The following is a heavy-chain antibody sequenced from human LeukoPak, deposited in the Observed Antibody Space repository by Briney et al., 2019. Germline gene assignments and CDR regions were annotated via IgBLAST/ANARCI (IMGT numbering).Heavy chain of an antibody. CDR1: GFTFSSYW. V-gene: IGHV3-74*01. CDR3: ARGGELTMVRGVIFGY. D-gene: IGHD3-10*01. J-gene: IGHJ4*02. Sequence: GGSLRLSCAASGFTFSSYWMHWVRQAPGKGLVWVSRINSVGSSTSYADSVKGRFTISRDNAKNTLYLQMNSLRAEDTAVYYCARGGELTMVRGVIFGYWGQGTLVTVS. CDR2: INSVGSST.